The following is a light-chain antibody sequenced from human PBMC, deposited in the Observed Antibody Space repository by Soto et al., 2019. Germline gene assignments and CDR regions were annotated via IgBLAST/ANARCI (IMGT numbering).Light chain of an antibody. Sequence: QTVVTQESSFSVSPGGTVTLTCGLISGSVSTAHNPNWYQQTPGQAPRTLIYNTSTRSSGVPDRFSGSILGNKAALTITGAQADDEADYYCALFMGNGISVFGPGTKLTVL. J-gene: IGLJ1*01. CDR2: NTS. CDR3: ALFMGNGISV. CDR1: SGSVSTAHN. V-gene: IGLV8-61*01.